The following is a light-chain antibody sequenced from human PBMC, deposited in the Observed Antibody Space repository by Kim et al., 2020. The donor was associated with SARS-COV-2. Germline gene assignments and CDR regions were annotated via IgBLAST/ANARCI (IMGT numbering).Light chain of an antibody. CDR2: KAS. Sequence: DIQMTQSPSTLSASLGDRVTITCRASQTISSWLAWYQQKPGKAPKVLIYKASILESGVPSRFSGSGSGTEFTLTISSLQPDDFATYYCQQYNSNSPAWTFGQGTKVDIK. V-gene: IGKV1-5*03. CDR1: QTISSW. J-gene: IGKJ1*01. CDR3: QQYNSNSPAWT.